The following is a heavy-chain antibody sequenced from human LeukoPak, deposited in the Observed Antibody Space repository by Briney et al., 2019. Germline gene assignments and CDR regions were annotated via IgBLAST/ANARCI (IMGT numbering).Heavy chain of an antibody. CDR2: ISGSGGST. CDR3: AKDPQWLYFDY. D-gene: IGHD6-19*01. CDR1: GFTFSTYA. V-gene: IGHV3-23*01. Sequence: GGSLRLSCAASGFTFSTYAMSWVCHAPGKGLELVSAISGSGGSTYYADSVKGRFTISRDNSKNTLYLQMNSLRAEDTAVYYCAKDPQWLYFDYWGQGTLVTGSS. J-gene: IGHJ4*02.